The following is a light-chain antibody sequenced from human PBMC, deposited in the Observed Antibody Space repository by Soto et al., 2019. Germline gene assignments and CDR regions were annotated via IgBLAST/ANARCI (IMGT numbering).Light chain of an antibody. V-gene: IGKV3-20*01. CDR2: GAS. CDR3: QQYGKLPIT. J-gene: IGKJ5*01. CDR1: QSVMSNY. Sequence: EIVLTQSPGTQSLSPGERATLSCRASQSVMSNYVAWYHQKPGQAPRLLISGASTRAAGIPDRFSGSGSGTDFTLTISSLEPEDFAVYYCQQYGKLPITFGQGTRREIK.